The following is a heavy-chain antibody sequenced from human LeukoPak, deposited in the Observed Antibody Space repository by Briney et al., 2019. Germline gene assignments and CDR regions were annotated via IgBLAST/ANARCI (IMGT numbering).Heavy chain of an antibody. Sequence: SETLSLTCTVSGGSISSYYWSWIRQPPGKGLEWIGYIYYSGSTNYNPSLKSRVTISVDTSKNQFSLKLSSVTAADTAVYYCARGSHYYGSGSYYPFDYWGQGTLVTVSS. V-gene: IGHV4-59*01. D-gene: IGHD3-10*01. J-gene: IGHJ4*02. CDR3: ARGSHYYGSGSYYPFDY. CDR2: IYYSGST. CDR1: GGSISSYY.